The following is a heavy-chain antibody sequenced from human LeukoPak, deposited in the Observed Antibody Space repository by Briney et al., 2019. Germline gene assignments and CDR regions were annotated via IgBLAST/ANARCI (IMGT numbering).Heavy chain of an antibody. CDR1: GGSVSSGNYY. D-gene: IGHD2-2*01. CDR2: IYYTGST. Sequence: PSETLSLTCTVSGGSVSSGNYYWSWIRQPPGKGLEWIGYIYYTGSTNSNPSLKNRVTISVDTSKNQFSLRLSSVTAADTAVYYCARDIRGYCGSTSCFAGVFDYWGQGTLVTVSS. J-gene: IGHJ4*02. V-gene: IGHV4-61*01. CDR3: ARDIRGYCGSTSCFAGVFDY.